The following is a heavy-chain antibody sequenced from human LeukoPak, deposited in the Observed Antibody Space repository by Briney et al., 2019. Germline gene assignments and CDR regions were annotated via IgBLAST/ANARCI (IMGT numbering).Heavy chain of an antibody. D-gene: IGHD2-2*01. Sequence: GGSLRLSCVASEFIFSNYWMSWVRQGPGEGPEWVANINQGGSEKYYVDSVKGRFTISRDNAKNSLDLQMNSLRVEDTAIYYCARLVVPPGNRGWYYEHWGQGTLVTVSS. CDR1: EFIFSNYW. V-gene: IGHV3-7*03. J-gene: IGHJ4*02. CDR2: INQGGSEK. CDR3: ARLVVPPGNRGWYYEH.